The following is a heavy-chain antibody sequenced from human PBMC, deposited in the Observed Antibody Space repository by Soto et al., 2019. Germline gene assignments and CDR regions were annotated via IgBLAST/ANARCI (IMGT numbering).Heavy chain of an antibody. D-gene: IGHD6-6*01. CDR2: ISVYIGNT. J-gene: IGHJ5*02. CDR3: ARDREAARPGWFDP. Sequence: QVQLVQSGAEVKKPGASLKVSCKASGYTFTTYGLSWVRQAPGQGLEWMGWISVYIGNTHYARAFEGRVTMTTDTSTSTAYMELRSLRSDDTAVYYCARDREAARPGWFDPWGQGTLVTVSS. V-gene: IGHV1-18*04. CDR1: GYTFTTYG.